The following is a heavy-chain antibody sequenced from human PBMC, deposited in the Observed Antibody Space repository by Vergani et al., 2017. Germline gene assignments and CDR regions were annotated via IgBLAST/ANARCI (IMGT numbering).Heavy chain of an antibody. V-gene: IGHV1-18*01. J-gene: IGHJ3*01. Sequence: QVQLVQSGAEVKKPGASVKVSCKTSGYTFSSYDITWVRQAPGQGLEWMGQIAVYNGHTRYAQKLRDRVTLTRDSSTSTVYMELTGLRSDDTAMYYCARDNDVLSGYSDDAFDVWGQGTMVTVSS. CDR2: IAVYNGHT. CDR1: GYTFSSYD. CDR3: ARDNDVLSGYSDDAFDV. D-gene: IGHD3-3*01.